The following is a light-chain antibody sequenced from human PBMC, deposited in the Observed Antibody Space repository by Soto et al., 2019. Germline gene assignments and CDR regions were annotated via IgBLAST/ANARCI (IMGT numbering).Light chain of an antibody. CDR2: AAS. CDR3: QQTYSAPYT. Sequence: DIQMTQSPSSLSASVGDRVTITCRASQTISIYLNWYQQKPGKAPKLLIYAASSLQSGVPSRFSGSGSGTDFTLTISSLQPEDFATYYGQQTYSAPYTFGQGTKLEIK. J-gene: IGKJ2*01. CDR1: QTISIY. V-gene: IGKV1-39*01.